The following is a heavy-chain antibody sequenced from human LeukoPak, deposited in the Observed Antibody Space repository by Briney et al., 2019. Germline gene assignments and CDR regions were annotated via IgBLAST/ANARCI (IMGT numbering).Heavy chain of an antibody. CDR2: ISSSSSYI. Sequence: GGSLRLSCAASGVTFSSYSMNWVRQAPGKGLEWVSSISSSSSYIYYAYSVKGRFTISRDNAKNSLYLQMNSLRAEDTAVYYCAGNSSSPSFDYWGQGTLVTVSS. D-gene: IGHD6-6*01. CDR3: AGNSSSPSFDY. CDR1: GVTFSSYS. J-gene: IGHJ4*02. V-gene: IGHV3-21*01.